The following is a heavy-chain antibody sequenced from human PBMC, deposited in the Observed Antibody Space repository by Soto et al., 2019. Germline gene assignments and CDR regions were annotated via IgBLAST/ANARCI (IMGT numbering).Heavy chain of an antibody. CDR1: GGSVSSGSYY. D-gene: IGHD1-26*01. CDR2: IYYSGST. Sequence: SETLSLTCTLSGGSVSSGSYYWSWIRQPPGKGLEWIGYIYYSGSTDYNPSLKSRVTISVDTSKNQFSLKLSCVTAAATAVYYCARDVSWENHIDYWGQGTLVTVSS. V-gene: IGHV4-61*01. J-gene: IGHJ4*02. CDR3: ARDVSWENHIDY.